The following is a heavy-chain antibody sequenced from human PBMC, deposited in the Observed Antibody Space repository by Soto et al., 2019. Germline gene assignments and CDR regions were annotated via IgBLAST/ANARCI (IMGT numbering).Heavy chain of an antibody. Sequence: EVQLVESGGGLVQPGRSLRLSCAASGFTFDDYAMHWVRQAPGKGLEWVSGISWNSGSIGYADSVKGRFTISRDNAKNSLYLQMKRLRAEDRGLYYCATGLPTVTTVYRGYWGQGTPGHRLL. CDR2: ISWNSGSI. V-gene: IGHV3-9*01. CDR3: ATGLPTVTTVYRGY. J-gene: IGHJ4*02. CDR1: GFTFDDYA. D-gene: IGHD4-17*01.